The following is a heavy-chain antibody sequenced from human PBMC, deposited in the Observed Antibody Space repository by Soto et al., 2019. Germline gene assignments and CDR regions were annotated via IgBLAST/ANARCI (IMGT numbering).Heavy chain of an antibody. CDR1: GYTFTGYY. J-gene: IGHJ6*02. D-gene: IGHD3-3*01. V-gene: IGHV1-2*04. Sequence: ASVKVSCKASGYTFTGYYMHWVRQAPGHGLEWMGWINPNSGGTNYAQKFQGWVTMTRDTSISTAYMELSRLRSDDTAVYYCARDAKRRITIFGVVTSVYYYGMDAWGQGTTVTVSS. CDR3: ARDAKRRITIFGVVTSVYYYGMDA. CDR2: INPNSGGT.